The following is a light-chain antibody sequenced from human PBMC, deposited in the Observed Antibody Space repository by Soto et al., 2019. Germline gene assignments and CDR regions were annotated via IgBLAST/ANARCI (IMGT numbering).Light chain of an antibody. V-gene: IGLV2-14*01. CDR2: DVS. CDR3: SSYTSASTPL. J-gene: IGLJ3*02. Sequence: QSVLTQPASVSGTPGQSITISCTGTGSDVGGYNYVSWYQQHPGKAPKVMIYDVSNRPSGVSNRFSGSKSGNTASLTISGLQAEDEADYYCSSYTSASTPLFGGGTQLTVL. CDR1: GSDVGGYNY.